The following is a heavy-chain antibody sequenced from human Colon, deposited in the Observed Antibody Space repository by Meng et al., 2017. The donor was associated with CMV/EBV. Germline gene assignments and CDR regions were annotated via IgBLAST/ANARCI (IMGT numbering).Heavy chain of an antibody. CDR3: ARWGFSGMFRASGRQAADWVDP. V-gene: IGHV3-7*01. CDR2: IRQGGGDT. D-gene: IGHD3-10*01. CDR1: GFSFTSFW. Sequence: GGSLRLSCAVAGFSFTSFWMAWVRQAPGKGLEWVAGIRQGGGDTYYGDSMKGRFTISRDNDKNILFLQMSSLRVEDTAVYYCARWGFSGMFRASGRQAADWVDPWGRGTLVTVSS. J-gene: IGHJ5*02.